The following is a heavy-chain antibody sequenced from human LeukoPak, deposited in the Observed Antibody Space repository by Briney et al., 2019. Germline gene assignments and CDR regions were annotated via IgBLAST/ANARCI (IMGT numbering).Heavy chain of an antibody. CDR3: ARRRFGEPTFDY. CDR1: GGSIRSYY. Sequence: SETLSLTCTVSGGSIRSYYWGWIRQPPGKGLEWIGSIYYSGSTYYNPSLKSRVTISVDTSKNQFSLKLSSVTAADTAVYYCARRRFGEPTFDYWGQGTLVTVSS. D-gene: IGHD3-10*01. CDR2: IYYSGST. J-gene: IGHJ4*02. V-gene: IGHV4-39*01.